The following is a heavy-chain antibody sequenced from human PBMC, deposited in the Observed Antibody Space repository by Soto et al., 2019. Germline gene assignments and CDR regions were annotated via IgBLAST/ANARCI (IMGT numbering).Heavy chain of an antibody. CDR1: GFTFSSYG. CDR3: ARDGAEVMITFGGVIAMYYFDY. J-gene: IGHJ4*02. D-gene: IGHD3-16*02. V-gene: IGHV3-33*01. CDR2: IWYDGSNK. Sequence: GGSLRLSCAASGFTFSSYGMHWVRQAPGKGLEWVAVIWYDGSNKYYADSVKGRFTISRDNSKNTLYLQMNSLRAEDTAVYYCARDGAEVMITFGGVIAMYYFDYWGQGTLVTVSS.